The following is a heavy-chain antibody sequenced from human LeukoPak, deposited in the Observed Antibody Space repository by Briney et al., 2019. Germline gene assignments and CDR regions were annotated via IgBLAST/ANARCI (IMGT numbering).Heavy chain of an antibody. Sequence: GASVKVSCKASGYTFTSYDINWVRQATGQGLEWMGWMNPNSGNTGYAQKFQGRVTMTRNTSISTAYMKLSSLRSEDTAVYYCARGSYSSSFYYYYYMDVWGKGTTVTVSS. CDR2: MNPNSGNT. J-gene: IGHJ6*03. CDR3: ARGSYSSSFYYYYYMDV. V-gene: IGHV1-8*01. D-gene: IGHD6-6*01. CDR1: GYTFTSYD.